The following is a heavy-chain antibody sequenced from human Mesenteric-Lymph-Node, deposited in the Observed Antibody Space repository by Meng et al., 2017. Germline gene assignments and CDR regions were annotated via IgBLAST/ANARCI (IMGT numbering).Heavy chain of an antibody. CDR1: GGSFSGYY. CDR3: ARTIGGADIVVVPAAYYFDY. Sequence: QVQLQQWGAGLLKPSQTLSLTCAVDGGSFSGYYWSWICQPPGKGLEWIGEINHSGSTNYNPSLKSRVTISVDTSKNQFSLKLSSVTAADTAVYYCARTIGGADIVVVPAAYYFDYWGQGTLVTVSS. J-gene: IGHJ4*02. V-gene: IGHV4-34*01. CDR2: INHSGST. D-gene: IGHD2-2*01.